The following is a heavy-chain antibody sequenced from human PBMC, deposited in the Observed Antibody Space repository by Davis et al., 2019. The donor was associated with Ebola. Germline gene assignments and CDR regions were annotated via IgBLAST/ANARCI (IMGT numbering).Heavy chain of an antibody. CDR1: GFTFGDYA. J-gene: IGHJ5*02. CDR3: ARDQSTVTTYWFDP. D-gene: IGHD4-17*01. Sequence: GESLKISCTASGFTFGDYAMSWVRQAPGKGLEWVANIKQDGSEKYYVDSVKGRFTISRDNAKNSLYLQMNSLRAEDTAVYYCARDQSTVTTYWFDPWGQGTLVTVSS. CDR2: IKQDGSEK. V-gene: IGHV3-7*01.